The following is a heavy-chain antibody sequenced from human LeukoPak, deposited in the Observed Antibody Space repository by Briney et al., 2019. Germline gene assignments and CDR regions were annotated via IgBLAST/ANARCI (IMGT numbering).Heavy chain of an antibody. J-gene: IGHJ5*02. V-gene: IGHV3-66*01. CDR2: IYSGGST. D-gene: IGHD3-10*01. Sequence: GGSLRLSSAASGFTVSSNYMSWVRQAPGKGLEWVSVIYSGGSTYYADSVKGRFTISRDNSKNTLYLQMNSLRAEDTAVYYCARARSYYYGSGSYFLNWFDPWGQGTLVTVSS. CDR3: ARARSYYYGSGSYFLNWFDP. CDR1: GFTVSSNY.